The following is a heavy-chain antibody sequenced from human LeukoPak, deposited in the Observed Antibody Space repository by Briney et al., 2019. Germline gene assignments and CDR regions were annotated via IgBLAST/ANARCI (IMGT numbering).Heavy chain of an antibody. D-gene: IGHD3-22*01. CDR2: IYTSGST. CDR1: GGSISSYY. CDR3: AKDRDYYNSSGYDNTNFLDP. Sequence: WETLSLTCTVSGGSISSYYWSWIRKPAGKGLEWIGRIYTSGSTNYNPSLKSRVTMSVDTSKNQFSLNLSSVTAADTAVYYGAKDRDYYNSSGYDNTNFLDPWGQGTLVTVSS. J-gene: IGHJ5*02. V-gene: IGHV4-4*07.